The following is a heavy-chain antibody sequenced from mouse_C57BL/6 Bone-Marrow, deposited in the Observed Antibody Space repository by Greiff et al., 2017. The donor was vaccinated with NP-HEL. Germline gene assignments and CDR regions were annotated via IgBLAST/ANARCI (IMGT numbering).Heavy chain of an antibody. CDR2: INSDGGST. Sequence: EVKLVESGGGLVQPGESLKLSCESNEYEFPSHDMSWVRKTPEKRLELVAAINSDGGSTYYPDTMERRFIISRDNTKKTLYLQMSSLRSEDTALYYCASLRPREYAMDYWGQGTSVTVSS. CDR3: ASLRPREYAMDY. J-gene: IGHJ4*01. V-gene: IGHV5-2*01. CDR1: EYEFPSHD. D-gene: IGHD2-12*01.